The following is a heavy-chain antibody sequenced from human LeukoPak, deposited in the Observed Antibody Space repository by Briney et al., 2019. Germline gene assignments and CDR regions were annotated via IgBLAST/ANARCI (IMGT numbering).Heavy chain of an antibody. J-gene: IGHJ4*02. Sequence: SETLSLTCTVSGYSISSGYYWGWIRQPPGKGLEWIGSIYHSGSTNYNPSLKSRVTISVDTSKNQFSLKLSRLRSDDTAVYYCATVDSGSYYFWGQGTLVTVSS. V-gene: IGHV4-38-2*02. CDR3: ATVDSGSYYF. CDR1: GYSISSGYY. D-gene: IGHD3-10*01. CDR2: IYHSGST.